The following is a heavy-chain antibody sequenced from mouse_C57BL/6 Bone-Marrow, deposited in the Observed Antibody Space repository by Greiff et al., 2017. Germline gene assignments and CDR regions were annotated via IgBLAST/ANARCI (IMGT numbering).Heavy chain of an antibody. J-gene: IGHJ3*01. CDR2: ISDGGSYT. Sequence: EVKLVESGGGLVKPGGSLKLSCAASRFTFSSYAMSWVRQTPEKRLEWVATISDGGSYTYYPDNVKGRFTISRDNAKNNLYLQMSHLKSEDTAMYYCARRETGFAYWGQGTLVTVSA. CDR3: ARRETGFAY. CDR1: RFTFSSYA. V-gene: IGHV5-4*03.